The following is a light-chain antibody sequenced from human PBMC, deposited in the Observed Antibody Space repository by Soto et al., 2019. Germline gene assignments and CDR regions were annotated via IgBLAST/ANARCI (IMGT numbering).Light chain of an antibody. Sequence: EIGLTQSPGTLSLSPGERATLSCRASQSVSTSYLAWYQQKPCQAPRLLLYGASSRATSIPDRFSGSGSGADLTLTISRLETEDFAVYYCQQYGSVPLTFGGGTNVEIK. V-gene: IGKV3-20*01. CDR3: QQYGSVPLT. J-gene: IGKJ4*01. CDR2: GAS. CDR1: QSVSTSY.